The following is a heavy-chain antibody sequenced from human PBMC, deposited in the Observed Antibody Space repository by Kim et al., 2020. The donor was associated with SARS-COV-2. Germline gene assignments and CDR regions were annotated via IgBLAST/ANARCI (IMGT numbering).Heavy chain of an antibody. CDR3: ARGVGPITMVQGVIIYWFDP. V-gene: IGHV1-8*01. Sequence: ASVKVSCKASGYTFTSYDINWVRQATGQGLEWMGWMNPNSGNTGYAQKFQGRVTMTRNTSISTAYMELSSLRSEDTAVYYCARGVGPITMVQGVIIYWFDPWGQGTLVTVSS. D-gene: IGHD3-10*01. CDR2: MNPNSGNT. CDR1: GYTFTSYD. J-gene: IGHJ5*02.